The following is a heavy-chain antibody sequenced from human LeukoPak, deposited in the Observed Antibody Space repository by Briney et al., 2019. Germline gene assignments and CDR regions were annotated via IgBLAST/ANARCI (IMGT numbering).Heavy chain of an antibody. CDR1: GFTFDDYA. CDR2: ISWNSGSI. J-gene: IGHJ6*04. V-gene: IGHV3-9*01. D-gene: IGHD3-10*01. CDR3: AKDMERFGSGSYFDFVDV. Sequence: GRSLRLSCAASGFTFDDYAMHWVRQAPGKGLEWVSGISWNSGSIGYADSVKGRFTISRDNAKNSMYLQMNSLRAEDTALYYCAKDMERFGSGSYFDFVDVWGKGTTVTVSS.